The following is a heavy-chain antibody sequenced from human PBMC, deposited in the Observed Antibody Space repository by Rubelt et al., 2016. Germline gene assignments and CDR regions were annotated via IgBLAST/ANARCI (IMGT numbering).Heavy chain of an antibody. D-gene: IGHD4-23*01. CDR1: GYSFTSYW. V-gene: IGHV5-10-1*04. CDR2: IDPSDSYT. Sequence: EVQLVQSGAEVKKPGESLRLSCKGSGYSFTSYWISWVRQMPGKGLEWMGRIDPSDSYTNYSPSCQGTGPNTADKSISTAYRKWSGLKASDTAMYYCARHAGDGGNSEDWFDPWGQGTLVTVSS. CDR3: ARHAGDGGNSEDWFDP. J-gene: IGHJ5*02.